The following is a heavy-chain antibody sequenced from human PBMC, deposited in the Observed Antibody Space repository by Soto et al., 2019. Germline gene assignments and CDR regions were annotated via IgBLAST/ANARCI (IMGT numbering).Heavy chain of an antibody. V-gene: IGHV3-53*01. CDR3: AKWRPPGVDY. D-gene: IGHD2-8*01. CDR1: GFNLSRYY. CDR2: MYSGGST. J-gene: IGHJ4*02. Sequence: LRLSCVASGFNLSRYYMSCVRQAPGEGLEWVSVMYSGGSTYYADSVKGRFTISRDISKNTLYLQMNSLRADDTAVYYCAKWRPPGVDYWGQGTLVTVSA.